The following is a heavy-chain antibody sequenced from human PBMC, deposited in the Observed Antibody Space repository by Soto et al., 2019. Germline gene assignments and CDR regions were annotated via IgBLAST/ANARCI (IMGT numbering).Heavy chain of an antibody. Sequence: SGGSLRLSCAASGFTFSSYAMSWVRQAPGKGLEWVSAISGSGGSTYYADSVKGRFTISRDNSKNTLYLQMNSLRAEDTAVYYCAKDRWFGELSSWFDPWGQGTLVTVSS. V-gene: IGHV3-23*01. CDR2: ISGSGGST. CDR3: AKDRWFGELSSWFDP. D-gene: IGHD3-10*01. J-gene: IGHJ5*02. CDR1: GFTFSSYA.